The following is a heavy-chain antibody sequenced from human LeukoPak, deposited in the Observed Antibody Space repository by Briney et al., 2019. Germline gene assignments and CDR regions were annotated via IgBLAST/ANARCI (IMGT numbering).Heavy chain of an antibody. D-gene: IGHD4-23*01. Sequence: SETLSLTCTVSGGSISSGAHYWSWVRQPPGKGLEWIGYISYSGSTYYNPSLKSRVTISIDTSKSQFSLKLSSVAAADTAVYYCARYYGGNSNFDYWGQGTLVTVSS. CDR2: ISYSGST. CDR1: GGSISSGAHY. CDR3: ARYYGGNSNFDY. J-gene: IGHJ4*02. V-gene: IGHV4-30-4*01.